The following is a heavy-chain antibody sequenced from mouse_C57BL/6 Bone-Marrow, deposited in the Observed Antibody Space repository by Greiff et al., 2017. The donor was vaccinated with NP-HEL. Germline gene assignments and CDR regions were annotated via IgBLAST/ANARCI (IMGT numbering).Heavy chain of an antibody. Sequence: VQLQQSGPELVKPGASVKIPCKASGYTFTDYNMDWVKQSHGKSLEWIGDINPNNGGTIYNQTFKGKATLTVDKSSITAYMELRSLTSEDTAVYYCARAPDDYDGGFDYWGQGTTLTVSS. CDR3: ARAPDDYDGGFDY. V-gene: IGHV1-18*01. D-gene: IGHD2-4*01. CDR2: INPNNGGT. CDR1: GYTFTDYN. J-gene: IGHJ2*01.